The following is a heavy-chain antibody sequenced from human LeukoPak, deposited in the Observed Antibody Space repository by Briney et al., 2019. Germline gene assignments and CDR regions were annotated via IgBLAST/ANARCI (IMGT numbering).Heavy chain of an antibody. CDR1: GLTVSSNH. CDR2: IYSGGST. CDR3: ARDGPYYFDY. V-gene: IGHV3-53*01. J-gene: IGHJ4*02. Sequence: GGSLRLSCAASGLTVSSNHMSWVRQAPGKGLEWLSVIYSGGSTYYADSVKGQFTISRDNSKNTLYLQMNGLRAEDTAVYYCARDGPYYFDYWGQGALVTVSS.